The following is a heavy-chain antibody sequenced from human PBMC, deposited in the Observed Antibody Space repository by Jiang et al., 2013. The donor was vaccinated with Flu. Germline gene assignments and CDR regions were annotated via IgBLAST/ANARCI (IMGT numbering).Heavy chain of an antibody. V-gene: IGHV3-33*01. D-gene: IGHD2-8*01. J-gene: IGHJ4*02. CDR2: IWYDGSNK. CDR1: GFTFSSYG. Sequence: QLLESGGGVVQPGRSLRLSCAASGFTFSSYGMHWVRQAPGKGLEWVTFIWYDGSNKYYADSVKGRFTISRDDSKNTLYLQMNSLRAEDTAVYYCARDGGFCTNGVCLTDWGQGTLVTVSS. CDR3: ARDGGFCTNGVCLTD.